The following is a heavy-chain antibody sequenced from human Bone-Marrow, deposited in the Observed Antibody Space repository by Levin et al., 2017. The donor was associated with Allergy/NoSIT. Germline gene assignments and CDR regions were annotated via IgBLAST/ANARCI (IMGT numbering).Heavy chain of an antibody. CDR2: ISYDGSNK. CDR3: AKPGATMIVVVISFDY. CDR1: GFTFSSYG. V-gene: IGHV3-30*18. D-gene: IGHD3-22*01. Sequence: GESLKISCAASGFTFSSYGMHWVRQAPGKGLEWVAVISYDGSNKYYADSVKGRFTISRDNSKNTLYLQMNSLRAEDTAVYYCAKPGATMIVVVISFDYWGQGTLVTVSS. J-gene: IGHJ4*02.